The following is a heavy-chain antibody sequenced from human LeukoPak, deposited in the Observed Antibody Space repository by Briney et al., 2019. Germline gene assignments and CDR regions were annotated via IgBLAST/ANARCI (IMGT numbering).Heavy chain of an antibody. CDR2: IWYDGSNK. V-gene: IGHV3-33*01. D-gene: IGHD3-9*01. J-gene: IGHJ4*02. CDR3: ASQGPVRYFDWYFDY. Sequence: GGSLRLSCAASGFTFSSYGMHWVRQAPGKGLEWVAVIWYDGSNKYYADSVKGRFTISRDNSKNTLYRQMNSLRAEDTAVYYCASQGPVRYFDWYFDYWGQGTLVTVSS. CDR1: GFTFSSYG.